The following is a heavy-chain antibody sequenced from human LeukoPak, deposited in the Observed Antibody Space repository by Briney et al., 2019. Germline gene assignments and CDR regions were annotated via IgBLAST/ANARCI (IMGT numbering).Heavy chain of an antibody. CDR3: ARAPLGGLREGPGSYYFDY. J-gene: IGHJ4*02. D-gene: IGHD3-16*01. CDR1: GGTFSSYA. Sequence: ASVKVSCKASGGTFSSYAISWVRQAPGQGLEWMGGIIPIFGTANYAQKFQGRVTITTDESTSTAYMELSSLRSEDTAVYYCARAPLGGLREGPGSYYFDYWGQGTLVTVSS. CDR2: IIPIFGTA. V-gene: IGHV1-69*05.